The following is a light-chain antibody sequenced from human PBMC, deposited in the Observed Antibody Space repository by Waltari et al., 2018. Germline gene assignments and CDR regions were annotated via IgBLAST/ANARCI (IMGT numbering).Light chain of an antibody. Sequence: QSDLTQPASVSGSPGQSITISCTGTSSDGGGYNYVSWYQQHPDKAPKLMIYDVNNRASGVPNRFSGSKSGNTASLTISGLQSEDEADYYCSSYTSSSTLFGGGTKLTVL. CDR1: SSDGGGYNY. CDR3: SSYTSSSTL. CDR2: DVN. J-gene: IGLJ2*01. V-gene: IGLV2-14*03.